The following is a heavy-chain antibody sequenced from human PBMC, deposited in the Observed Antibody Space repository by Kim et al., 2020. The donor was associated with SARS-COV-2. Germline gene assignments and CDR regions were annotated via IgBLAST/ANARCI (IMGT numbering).Heavy chain of an antibody. CDR1: GFSFDDSA. V-gene: IGHV3-9*01. CDR2: INYNRGRI. D-gene: IGHD6-25*01. J-gene: IGHJ5*02. Sequence: GGSLRLSCAASGFSFDDSAMHWVRQAPGKGLEWVSGINYNRGRIGYADSVKGRFTISRDNAKKSLYLQMNSLRDEDTALYFCAKARLTGSNWFDPWGQGTLVTVSS. CDR3: AKARLTGSNWFDP.